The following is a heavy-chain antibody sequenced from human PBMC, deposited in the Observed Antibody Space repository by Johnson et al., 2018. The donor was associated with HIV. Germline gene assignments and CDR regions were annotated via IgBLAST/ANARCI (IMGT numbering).Heavy chain of an antibody. CDR1: GFTFSSYA. V-gene: IGHV3-64*01. J-gene: IGHJ3*02. Sequence: MLLVESGGGLVQPGGSLRLSCAASGFTFSSYAMHWVRQAPGKGLEYVSAISTNGGRTHYANSVKGRFTISRDNSKNTLYLQMGSLRAEEMAVYYCAKDLPSGWDGGDAFDIWGQGTMVTVSS. CDR2: ISTNGGRT. CDR3: AKDLPSGWDGGDAFDI. D-gene: IGHD6-19*01.